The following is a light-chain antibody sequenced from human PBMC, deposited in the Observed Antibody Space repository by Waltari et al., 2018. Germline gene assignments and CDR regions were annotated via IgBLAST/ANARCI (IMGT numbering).Light chain of an antibody. J-gene: IGKJ3*01. CDR1: QSISSY. CDR3: QQRSKSFT. Sequence: EIVLKQSPATLSLSPGDRATLSCRASQSISSYLAWYQQTPGQAPRLLIYDASTRATGIPARFSGSGSVTDFTLTISSLEPEDFAIYYCQQRSKSFTFGPGTKVDMK. CDR2: DAS. V-gene: IGKV3-11*01.